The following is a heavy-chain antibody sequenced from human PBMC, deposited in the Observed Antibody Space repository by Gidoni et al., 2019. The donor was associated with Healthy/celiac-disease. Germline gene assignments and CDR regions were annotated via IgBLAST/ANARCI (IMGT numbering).Heavy chain of an antibody. D-gene: IGHD3-10*02. CDR1: GGSISSSNW. CDR2: IYHSGRT. V-gene: IGHV4-4*02. CDR3: AREAAMFGTFDP. Sequence: QVQLPESGPGLVEPSGSMSLTCAVSGGSISSSNWWSWVRPPPGKVLEWIGEIYHSGRTTYNPSLKSRVTISVDKSKNQFSLKLSSVTAADTAVYYCAREAAMFGTFDPWGQGTLVTVSS. J-gene: IGHJ5*02.